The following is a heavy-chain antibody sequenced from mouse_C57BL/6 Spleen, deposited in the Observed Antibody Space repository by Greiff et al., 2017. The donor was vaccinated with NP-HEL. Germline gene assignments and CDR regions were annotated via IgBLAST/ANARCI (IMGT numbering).Heavy chain of an antibody. CDR3: ASYYGNF. CDR2: INPNNGGT. V-gene: IGHV1-26*01. CDR1: GYTFTDYY. Sequence: VQLQQSGPELVKPGASVKISCKASGYTFTDYYMNWVKQSHGKSLEWIGDINPNNGGTSYNQKFKGKATLTVDKSSSTAYMELRSLTSEDSAVYYCASYYGNFWGQGTLVTVSA. J-gene: IGHJ3*01. D-gene: IGHD2-1*01.